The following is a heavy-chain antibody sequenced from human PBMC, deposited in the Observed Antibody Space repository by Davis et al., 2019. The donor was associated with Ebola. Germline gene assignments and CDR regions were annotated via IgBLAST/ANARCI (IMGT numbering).Heavy chain of an antibody. V-gene: IGHV4-34*01. J-gene: IGHJ6*02. CDR1: GGSFSGYY. Sequence: MPSETLSLTCAVYGGSFSGYYWSWIRQPPGKGLEWNGEINHSGSTNYNPSLKSRVTISVDTSKNQFSLKLSSVTAADTAVYYCARVVTQQLVSLYYYYGMDVWGQGTTVTVSS. CDR3: ARVVTQQLVSLYYYYGMDV. CDR2: INHSGST. D-gene: IGHD6-13*01.